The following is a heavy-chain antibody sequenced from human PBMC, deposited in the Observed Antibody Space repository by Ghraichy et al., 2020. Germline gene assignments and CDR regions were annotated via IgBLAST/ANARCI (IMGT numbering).Heavy chain of an antibody. CDR2: IYYSGGA. J-gene: IGHJ6*02. D-gene: IGHD3-3*01. CDR1: GGSINNYY. Sequence: SQTLSLTCTVSGGSINNYYWSWIRQPPGKGLEWIGFIYYSGGANYNPPLKSRATISVAASMTQFSLRLSSVTAADTAVYYCARDRGVFGPGGMDVWGQGTTDTVSS. V-gene: IGHV4-59*01. CDR3: ARDRGVFGPGGMDV.